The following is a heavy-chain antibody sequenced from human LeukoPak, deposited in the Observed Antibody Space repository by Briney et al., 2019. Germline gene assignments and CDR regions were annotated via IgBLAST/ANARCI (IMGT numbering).Heavy chain of an antibody. CDR1: GFTFSSYA. Sequence: PGGSLRLSCAASGFTFSSYAMSWVRQAPGKGLEWVSAISGSGGSTYYADSVKGRFTISRDNSKNTLYLQMNSLRAEDTAVYYCAKEGGIIVVVPAAIDFDYWGQGTLVTVSS. J-gene: IGHJ4*02. CDR3: AKEGGIIVVVPAAIDFDY. CDR2: ISGSGGST. V-gene: IGHV3-23*01. D-gene: IGHD2-2*01.